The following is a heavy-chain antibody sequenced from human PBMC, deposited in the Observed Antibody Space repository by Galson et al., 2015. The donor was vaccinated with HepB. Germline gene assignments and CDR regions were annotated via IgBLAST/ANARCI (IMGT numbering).Heavy chain of an antibody. CDR3: AKDDYGDYEVRLDN. V-gene: IGHV3-23*01. CDR1: GFTFTAYA. CDR2: ISGTGGST. D-gene: IGHD4-17*01. Sequence: SLRLSCAASGFTFTAYAMTWVRQAPGKGLEWVSSISGTGGSTYYADSVKGRFTISRDNSRNTLSLQMNSLRAEDTAVYYCAKDDYGDYEVRLDNWGQGTLVTGSS. J-gene: IGHJ4*02.